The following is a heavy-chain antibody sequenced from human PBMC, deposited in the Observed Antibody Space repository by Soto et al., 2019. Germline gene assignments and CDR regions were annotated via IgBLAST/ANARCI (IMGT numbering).Heavy chain of an antibody. CDR1: GVSISSGGPY. D-gene: IGHD1-26*01. CDR2: IQVSGDT. CDR3: VRDTSWARPY. V-gene: IGHV4-30-4*01. Sequence: QVYLQESGPGLVKPSQTLSLTCTVSGVSISSGGPYWSWIRQTPGKGLEWVGYIQVSGDTFYNPSREGRVSMSVDTSNNQFSLDLTSVTAADTAVYYCVRDTSWARPYWGQGTLVTVSS. J-gene: IGHJ4*02.